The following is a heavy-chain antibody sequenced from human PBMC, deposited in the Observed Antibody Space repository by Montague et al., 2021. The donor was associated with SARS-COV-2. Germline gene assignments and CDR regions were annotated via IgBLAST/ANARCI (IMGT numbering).Heavy chain of an antibody. CDR1: GGSISGSSYY. CDR2: IYYSGST. V-gene: IGHV4-39*01. CDR3: ARPPGGLLWFGEFDY. J-gene: IGHJ4*02. Sequence: SETLSLTCTVSGGSISGSSYYWGWIRQPPGKGLEWIGSIYYSGSTYYDPSLKSRVTISVDTSKNQFSLKLSSVTAADTAVYYCARPPGGLLWFGEFDYWGQGTLVTVSP. D-gene: IGHD3-10*01.